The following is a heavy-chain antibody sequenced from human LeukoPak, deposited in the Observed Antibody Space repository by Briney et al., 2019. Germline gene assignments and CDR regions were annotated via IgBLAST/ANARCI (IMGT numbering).Heavy chain of an antibody. Sequence: SETLSLTCAVSGGSISSSNWWSWVRQPPGKGLEWIGEIYHSGSTNYNPSLKSRVTISVDKSKNQFSLKLSSVTAADTAVYYCARDDSSSWLRGWYFDLWGRGTLVTVSS. J-gene: IGHJ2*01. CDR3: ARDDSSSWLRGWYFDL. V-gene: IGHV4-4*02. D-gene: IGHD6-13*01. CDR1: GGSISSSNW. CDR2: IYHSGST.